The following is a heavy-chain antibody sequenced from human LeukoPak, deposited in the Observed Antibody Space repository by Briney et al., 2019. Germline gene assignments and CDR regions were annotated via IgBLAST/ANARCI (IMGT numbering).Heavy chain of an antibody. V-gene: IGHV3-23*01. D-gene: IGHD1-14*01. CDR1: GFTFSSYA. CDR2: ISGSDGST. Sequence: GGSLRLSCAASGFTFSSYAKSWVRQAPGKGLEWVSAISGSDGSTYYAGSVKGRFTISRDNSKNTLYLQMNSLRAEDTAVYYCAKGTGNYYYYGMDVWGQGTTVTVSS. J-gene: IGHJ6*02. CDR3: AKGTGNYYYYGMDV.